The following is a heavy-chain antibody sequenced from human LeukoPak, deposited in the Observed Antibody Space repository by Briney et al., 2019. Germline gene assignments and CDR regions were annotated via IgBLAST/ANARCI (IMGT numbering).Heavy chain of an antibody. J-gene: IGHJ3*02. V-gene: IGHV3-30*14. Sequence: GGSLRLSCVTSGFTFSNHAMHWVRQGPGKGLEWVAVISDDGSSKFYADSVKGRFTISRDNSKNTLYLQMNSLRAEDTAVYYCARESVVAATLDAFDIWGQGTMVTVSS. D-gene: IGHD2-15*01. CDR1: GFTFSNHA. CDR3: ARESVVAATLDAFDI. CDR2: ISDDGSSK.